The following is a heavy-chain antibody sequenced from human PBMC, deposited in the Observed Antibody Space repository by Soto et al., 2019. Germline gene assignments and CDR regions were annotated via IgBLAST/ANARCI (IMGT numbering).Heavy chain of an antibody. CDR3: AKELGGDTAMVSDHYGMDV. J-gene: IGHJ6*02. D-gene: IGHD5-18*01. CDR1: GFTFSSYG. V-gene: IGHV3-30*18. CDR2: ISYDGSNK. Sequence: QVQLVESGGGVVQPGRSLRLSCAASGFTFSSYGMHWVRQAPGKGLEWVAVISYDGSNKYYADSVKGRFTISRDNSKNTLYLQMNSLRAEDTAVYYCAKELGGDTAMVSDHYGMDVWGQGTTVTVSS.